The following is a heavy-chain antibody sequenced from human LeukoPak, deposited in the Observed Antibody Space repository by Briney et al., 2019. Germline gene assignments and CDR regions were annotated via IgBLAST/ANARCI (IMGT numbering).Heavy chain of an antibody. D-gene: IGHD6-13*01. J-gene: IGHJ4*02. CDR3: AKDHVSSWSPVDY. Sequence: GRSLRLSCAASGFTFSSYGMHWVRQAPGKGLEWVAVISYDGSNKYYADSVKGRFTISRDNSKNTLYLQMNSLRAEDTAVYYCAKDHVSSWSPVDYWGQGTLLTVSS. V-gene: IGHV3-30*18. CDR1: GFTFSSYG. CDR2: ISYDGSNK.